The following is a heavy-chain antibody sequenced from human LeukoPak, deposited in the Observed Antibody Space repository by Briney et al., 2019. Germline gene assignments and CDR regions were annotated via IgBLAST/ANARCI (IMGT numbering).Heavy chain of an antibody. CDR3: AKDSEYYYGSGSPDY. V-gene: IGHV3-30*18. CDR2: ISYDGSNK. Sequence: PGGSLRLSCAASGFTFSSYGMHWVRQAPGKGLEWVAVISYDGSNKYYADSVKGRFTISRDNSENTLYLQMNSLRAEDTAVYYCAKDSEYYYGSGSPDYWGQGTLVTVSS. D-gene: IGHD3-10*01. J-gene: IGHJ4*02. CDR1: GFTFSSYG.